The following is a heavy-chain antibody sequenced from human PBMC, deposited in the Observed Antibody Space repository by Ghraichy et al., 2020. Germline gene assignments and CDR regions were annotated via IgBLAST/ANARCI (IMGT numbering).Heavy chain of an antibody. CDR3: ARVTHYYDSSGASDAFDI. D-gene: IGHD3-22*01. CDR2: IYYSGST. J-gene: IGHJ3*02. V-gene: IGHV4-59*08. Sequence: SETLSLTCTVSGGSISSYYWSWIRQPPGKGLEWIGYIYYSGSTNYNPSLKSRVTISVDTSKNQFSLKLSSVTAAHTAVYYCARVTHYYDSSGASDAFDIWGQGTMVTVSS. CDR1: GGSISSYY.